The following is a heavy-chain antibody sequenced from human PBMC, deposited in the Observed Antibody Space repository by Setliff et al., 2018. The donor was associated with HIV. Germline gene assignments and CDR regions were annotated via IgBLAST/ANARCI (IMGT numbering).Heavy chain of an antibody. V-gene: IGHV4-38-2*01. CDR2: IYHSGST. CDR1: GYSISSGYY. D-gene: IGHD6-13*01. CDR3: ARHVSGIAAAGTQFDY. J-gene: IGHJ4*02. Sequence: PSETLSLTCAVSGYSISSGYYWGWIRQPPGKGLEWIGSIYHSGSTYYNPSLKSRVTISVDTSKNQFSLKLSSVTAADTAAYYCARHVSGIAAAGTQFDYWGQGTLVTVSS.